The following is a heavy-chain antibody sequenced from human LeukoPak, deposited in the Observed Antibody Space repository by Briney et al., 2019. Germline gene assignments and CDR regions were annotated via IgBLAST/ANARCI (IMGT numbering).Heavy chain of an antibody. CDR1: GFTFSNYA. CDR2: ISGSGGST. Sequence: GGSLRLSCAASGFTFSNYAMSWVRQAPGKGLEWVSAISGSGGSTYYADSVKGRFTISRDNSKNTLYLQMNSLRAEDTAVYYCANLAGIAAAGTLDYWGQGTLVTVSS. V-gene: IGHV3-23*01. J-gene: IGHJ4*02. D-gene: IGHD6-13*01. CDR3: ANLAGIAAAGTLDY.